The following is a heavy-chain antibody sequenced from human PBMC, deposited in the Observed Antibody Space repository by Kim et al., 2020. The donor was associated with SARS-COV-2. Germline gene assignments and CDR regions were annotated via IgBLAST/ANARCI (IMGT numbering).Heavy chain of an antibody. J-gene: IGHJ3*02. V-gene: IGHV3-21*01. CDR3: ARDGPDDILTGYSDAFDI. CDR1: GFSFSSYY. Sequence: GGSLRLSCAASGFSFSSYYMNWVRQAPGKGLEWVSCISSSSSYIYYADSVKGRFKVSRDNAKNSLYLQMNSLRAEDTAVYYCARDGPDDILTGYSDAFDIWGQGTMVTVSS. CDR2: ISSSSSYI. D-gene: IGHD3-9*01.